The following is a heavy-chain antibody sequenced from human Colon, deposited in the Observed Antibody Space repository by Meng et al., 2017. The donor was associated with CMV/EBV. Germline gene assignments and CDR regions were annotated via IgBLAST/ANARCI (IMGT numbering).Heavy chain of an antibody. Sequence: AELQYASHRLVKPAGTLALICSVSGVSIRRDNWWTWVRQPPGKGLEWIGEIYHSGTTNYNPSLKSRVTISVDKSKNQVSLNLSSVTAADTAVYFCATISGGDFDFWGQGTLVTVSS. CDR1: GVSIRRDNW. D-gene: IGHD3-10*01. CDR2: IYHSGTT. V-gene: IGHV4-4*01. CDR3: ATISGGDFDF. J-gene: IGHJ4*02.